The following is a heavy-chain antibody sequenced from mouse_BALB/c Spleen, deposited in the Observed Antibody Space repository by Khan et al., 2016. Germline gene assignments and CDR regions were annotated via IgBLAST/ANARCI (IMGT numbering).Heavy chain of an antibody. CDR2: IWAGGST. CDR3: ARDGNCRYDGFAY. D-gene: IGHD2-14*01. V-gene: IGHV2-9*02. J-gene: IGHJ3*01. CDR1: GFSLTHYG. Sequence: QVQLKESGPGLVAPSQTLSITCTVSGFSLTHYGVHWVRQPPGKGLEWLGIIWAGGSTNYNSALMSRLSISKANSKSQVSSKMNSLQNDDTAMYYCARDGNCRYDGFAYWGQGTLVTGSA.